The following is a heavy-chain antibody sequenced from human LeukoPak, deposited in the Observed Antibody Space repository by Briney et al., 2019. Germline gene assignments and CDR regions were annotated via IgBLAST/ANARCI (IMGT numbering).Heavy chain of an antibody. CDR2: IKQDGSEK. J-gene: IGHJ6*04. CDR3: ARDLVYGSGSLDV. Sequence: PGGSLRLSCAASGFIFSSYWMSWVRQAPGKGLEWVANIKQDGSEKYYVDSVKGRFTISRDNAKNTLYLQMNSLRAEDTAVYYCARDLVYGSGSLDVWGKGTTVTISS. D-gene: IGHD3-10*01. V-gene: IGHV3-7*01. CDR1: GFIFSSYW.